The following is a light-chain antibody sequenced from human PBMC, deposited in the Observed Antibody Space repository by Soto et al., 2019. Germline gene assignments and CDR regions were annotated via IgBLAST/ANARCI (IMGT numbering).Light chain of an antibody. CDR1: QSISSW. V-gene: IGKV1-5*01. J-gene: IGKJ1*01. CDR3: QQYNSYSRT. CDR2: DAS. Sequence: MTKSHSTRSGSRGVGVEITCLASQSISSWWAWYHQKPGKAPKLLIYDASSLERGVPSRVIGSGSGTECTLTISSLQPDDLAAYYSQQYNSYSRTVGQGTKVDIK.